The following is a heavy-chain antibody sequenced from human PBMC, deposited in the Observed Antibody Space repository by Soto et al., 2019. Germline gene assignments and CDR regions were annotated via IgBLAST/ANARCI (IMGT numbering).Heavy chain of an antibody. CDR3: ARQLSNFRCYYYDMDG. J-gene: IGHJ6*02. D-gene: IGHD4-4*01. CDR2: IYPGDSDT. Sequence: GESLKISCKGSGYTFTDYWIGWVRQLPGKGLEWMGIIYPGDSDTRYSPSFQGHVTITVDKSTSTAYLQWNTLKASDTAMYYCARQLSNFRCYYYDMDGWGQGTTVTVSS. V-gene: IGHV5-51*01. CDR1: GYTFTDYW.